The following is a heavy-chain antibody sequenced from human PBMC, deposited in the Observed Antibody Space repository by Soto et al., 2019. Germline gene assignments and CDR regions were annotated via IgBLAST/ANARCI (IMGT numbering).Heavy chain of an antibody. V-gene: IGHV4-31*03. CDR2: IYYSGTT. J-gene: IGHJ6*02. CDR1: GGSISSGGYY. CDR3: ARVFWPDYYYGMDV. Sequence: QVQLQESGPGLVKPSETLSVTCTISGGSISSGGYYWGWIRQFPGKGLVWIGYIYYSGTTYYNPSLKSRITISVDMSENQFSLKLTSVTAADTAVYYCARVFWPDYYYGMDVWGQGTTVTVSS.